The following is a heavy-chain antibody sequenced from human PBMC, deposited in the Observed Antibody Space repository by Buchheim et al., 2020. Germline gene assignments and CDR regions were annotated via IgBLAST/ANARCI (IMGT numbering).Heavy chain of an antibody. CDR1: GYTFRNYY. CDR3: AGLTSYCTTSHCPDS. D-gene: IGHD2-8*01. J-gene: IGHJ4*02. CDR2: INPSGGRT. Sequence: QVQLVQSGAEVKKPGASVTVSCKASGYTFRNYYMHWVRRAPGQGLEWMAMINPSGGRTVYAQSLQGRLSVTMDTSTSTVYMELSSLRSGDTALYYCAGLTSYCTTSHCPDSWGQGT. V-gene: IGHV1-46*03.